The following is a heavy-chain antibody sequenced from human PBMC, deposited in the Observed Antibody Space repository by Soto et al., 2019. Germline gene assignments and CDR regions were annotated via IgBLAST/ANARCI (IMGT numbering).Heavy chain of an antibody. CDR1: GGTFSSYA. J-gene: IGHJ4*02. D-gene: IGHD6-13*01. CDR3: ARVPPYSSSWYVRDY. CDR2: IIPIFGTA. Sequence: SVKVSCKASGGTFSSYAISWVRQAPGQGLEWMGGIIPIFGTANYAQKFQGRVTITADESTSTAYMELSSLRSEDTAVYYCARVPPYSSSWYVRDYWGQGTLVTVSS. V-gene: IGHV1-69*13.